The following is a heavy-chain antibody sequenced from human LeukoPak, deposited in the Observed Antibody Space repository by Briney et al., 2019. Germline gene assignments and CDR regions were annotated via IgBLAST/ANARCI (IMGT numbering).Heavy chain of an antibody. CDR3: AKATLATTYFDS. V-gene: IGHV3-23*01. J-gene: IGHJ4*02. CDR1: GFTFSSQS. D-gene: IGHD5-24*01. CDR2: ISGSGDNT. Sequence: GGSLRLSCAASGFTFSSQSMTWVRQAPGKGLEWVSGISGSGDNTYYGDSVKGRFTISGDNSKSTMYLQMNSLRVEDTAVYYCAKATLATTYFDSWGQGTLVIVSS.